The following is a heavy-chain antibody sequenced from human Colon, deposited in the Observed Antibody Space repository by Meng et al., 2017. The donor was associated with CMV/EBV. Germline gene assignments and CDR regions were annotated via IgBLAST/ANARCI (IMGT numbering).Heavy chain of an antibody. Sequence: SLKISCAASGFIFHDYAMHWVRLVPGKGLEWVSSISWNSGTMNYADSVKGRFTISRVNAKNSLYLQMNSLRAEDTAFYYCAKDIRSGPTRDFDYWGQGTLVTVSS. J-gene: IGHJ4*02. CDR2: ISWNSGTM. D-gene: IGHD6-25*01. CDR1: GFIFHDYA. V-gene: IGHV3-9*01. CDR3: AKDIRSGPTRDFDY.